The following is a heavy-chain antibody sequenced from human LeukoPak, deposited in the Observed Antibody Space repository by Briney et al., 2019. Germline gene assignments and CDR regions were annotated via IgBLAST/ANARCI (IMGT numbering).Heavy chain of an antibody. D-gene: IGHD1-26*01. V-gene: IGHV4-61*02. Sequence: SQTLSLTCTVSGGSISSGSYYWSWIRQPAGKGLEWIGRIYTSGSTNYNPSLKSRVTMSVDTSKNQFSLKLSSVTAADTAVYYCAREWGDAFDIWGQGTMVTVSS. CDR2: IYTSGST. CDR1: GGSISSGSYY. CDR3: AREWGDAFDI. J-gene: IGHJ3*02.